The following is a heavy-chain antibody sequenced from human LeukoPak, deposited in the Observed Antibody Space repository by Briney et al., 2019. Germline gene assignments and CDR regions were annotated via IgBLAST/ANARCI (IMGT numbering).Heavy chain of an antibody. CDR3: ARDRGSGPFDY. J-gene: IGHJ4*02. CDR1: GYTFTSYY. Sequence: ASVKVSCKASGYTFTSYYVHWVRQAPGQGLEWMGIINPSGGSTSYAQKFQGRVTMTRDTSTSTVYIELSSLISEDTAVHYCARDRGSGPFDYWGQGTLGSVSS. V-gene: IGHV1-46*01. CDR2: INPSGGST. D-gene: IGHD2-15*01.